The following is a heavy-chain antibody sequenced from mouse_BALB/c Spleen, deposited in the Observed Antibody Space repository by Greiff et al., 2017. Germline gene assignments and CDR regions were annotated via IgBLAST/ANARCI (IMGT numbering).Heavy chain of an antibody. CDR2: IWGDGST. V-gene: IGHV2-6-7*01. J-gene: IGHJ4*01. Sequence: VQRVESGPGLVAPSQSLSITCTVSGFSLTGYGVNWVRQPPGKGLEWLGMIWGDGSTDYNSALKSRLSISKDNSKSQVFLKVNSLQTDDTARYYWARNYGYYAMDDGGQGTSVTVSS. CDR1: GFSLTGYG. CDR3: ARNYGYYAMDD. D-gene: IGHD1-1*02.